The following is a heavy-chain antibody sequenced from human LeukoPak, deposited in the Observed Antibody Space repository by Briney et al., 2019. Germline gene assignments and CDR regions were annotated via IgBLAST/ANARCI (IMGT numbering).Heavy chain of an antibody. V-gene: IGHV3-30-3*01. Sequence: GGSLRLSCAAPGFTFSSYAMHWVRQAPGKGLEWVAVISYDGSNKYYADSEKGRFTISRDNSKNTLYLQMNSLRAEDTAVYYCARDWGIRDGYNLSLDYWGQGTLVTVSS. CDR2: ISYDGSNK. J-gene: IGHJ4*02. CDR1: GFTFSSYA. D-gene: IGHD5-24*01. CDR3: ARDWGIRDGYNLSLDY.